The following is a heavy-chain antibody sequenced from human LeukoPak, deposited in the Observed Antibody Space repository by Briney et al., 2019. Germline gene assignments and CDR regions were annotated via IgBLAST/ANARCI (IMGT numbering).Heavy chain of an antibody. J-gene: IGHJ5*02. D-gene: IGHD3-3*01. CDR2: INHSGST. V-gene: IGHV4-34*01. CDR1: GGSFSGYY. CDR3: ARHFAAYYDFWSGTPGDNWFDP. Sequence: PSETLSLTCAVYGGSFSGYYWSWIRQPPGKGLEWIGEINHSGSTNYNPSLKSRVTISVDTSKNQFSLKLSSVTAADTAVYYCARHFAAYYDFWSGTPGDNWFDPWGQGTLVTVSS.